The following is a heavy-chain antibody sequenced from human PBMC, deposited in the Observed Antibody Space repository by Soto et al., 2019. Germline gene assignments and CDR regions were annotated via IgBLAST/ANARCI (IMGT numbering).Heavy chain of an antibody. Sequence: EVQLVEFGGGLVQPGGSLRLACAASGLSFSRRWMHWVRQAPGKGLVWVAHINNDGGTTTYADCVRGRFTISRDNGKNTVYLQMNSLTAEDTAVYYWASDWAYSSDYWGQGTRVTVSS. CDR2: INNDGGTT. J-gene: IGHJ4*02. CDR1: GLSFSRRW. D-gene: IGHD4-4*01. CDR3: ASDWAYSSDY. V-gene: IGHV3-74*01.